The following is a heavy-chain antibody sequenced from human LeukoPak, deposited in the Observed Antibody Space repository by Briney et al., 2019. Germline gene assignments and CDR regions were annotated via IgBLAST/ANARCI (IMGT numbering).Heavy chain of an antibody. Sequence: GGSLRLSCAASGFTFSSYEMNWVRQAPGKGLEWVSYISSSGSTIYYADSVKGRFTISRDNAKNSLYLQMNSLRAEDTAVYYCARDLSGYLFDYWGQGPWSPSPQ. CDR3: ARDLSGYLFDY. J-gene: IGHJ4*02. D-gene: IGHD5-12*01. V-gene: IGHV3-48*03. CDR2: ISSSGSTI. CDR1: GFTFSSYE.